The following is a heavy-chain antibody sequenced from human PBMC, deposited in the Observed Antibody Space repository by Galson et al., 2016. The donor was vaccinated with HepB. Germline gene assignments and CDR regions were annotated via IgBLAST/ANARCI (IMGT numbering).Heavy chain of an antibody. Sequence: SLRLSCAASGFTVSTNYMSWVRQAPGKGLEWVSIIYNDGGIFYGNSVKGRFTTSIHNSKNTLYLQMNSLRVEDTAVYYCARGPTLRSLEWVFDSWGQGIVVSVSS. V-gene: IGHV3-53*01. CDR3: ARGPTLRSLEWVFDS. J-gene: IGHJ5*01. CDR2: IYNDGGI. D-gene: IGHD3-3*01. CDR1: GFTVSTNY.